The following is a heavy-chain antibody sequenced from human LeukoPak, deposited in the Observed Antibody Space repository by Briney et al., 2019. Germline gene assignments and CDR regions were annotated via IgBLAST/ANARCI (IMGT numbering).Heavy chain of an antibody. J-gene: IGHJ5*02. CDR3: AREAGGDPGVWFDP. D-gene: IGHD2-21*02. CDR1: GGSISSYY. V-gene: IGHV4-59*01. Sequence: SETLSLTCTVSGGSISSYYWSWIRQPPGKGLEWIGYIYYSGSTNHNPSLKSRVTISVDTSKNQFSLKLSSVTAADTAVYYCAREAGGDPGVWFDPWGQGTLVTVSS. CDR2: IYYSGST.